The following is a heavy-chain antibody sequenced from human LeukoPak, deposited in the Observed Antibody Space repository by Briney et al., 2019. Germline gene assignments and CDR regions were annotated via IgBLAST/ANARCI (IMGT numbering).Heavy chain of an antibody. Sequence: GGSLRLSCEAAGFSFRDYPMGWVRRASGKRLEWVSGISAGADVIFYADPVKGRFTISRDNSKNTLYLQMNSLRAEDTAVYYCVPAAPGDWFDPWGQGTLVTVSS. D-gene: IGHD2-2*01. CDR2: ISAGADVI. J-gene: IGHJ5*02. CDR3: VPAAPGDWFDP. V-gene: IGHV3-23*01. CDR1: GFSFRDYP.